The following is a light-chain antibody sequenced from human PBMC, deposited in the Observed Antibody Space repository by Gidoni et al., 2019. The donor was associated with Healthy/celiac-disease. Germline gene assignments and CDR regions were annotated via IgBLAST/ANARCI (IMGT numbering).Light chain of an antibody. CDR2: DVS. J-gene: IGLJ1*01. Sequence: QSALTQPASVSGSPGQSSTISCTGTSSDVGGYNYVSWYQQHPGKAPKLMIYDVSNRPSGVSNRFSGSKSGNTASLTISGLQAEDEADYYCSSYTSSSTRVFGTGTKVTVV. V-gene: IGLV2-14*01. CDR3: SSYTSSSTRV. CDR1: SSDVGGYNY.